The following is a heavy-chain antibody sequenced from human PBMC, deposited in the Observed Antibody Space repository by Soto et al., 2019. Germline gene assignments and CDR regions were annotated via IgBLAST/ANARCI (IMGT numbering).Heavy chain of an antibody. CDR3: ARLGGIVDTGTWIQ. J-gene: IGHJ4*02. V-gene: IGHV5-51*01. Sequence: PGESLKISCNASGYRLSTYWIGWVRQRPGKGPEWMAIIYPGDSDTRENPSFQGQVTISADKSSNTVHLQWRSLKASDTAIYYCARLGGIVDTGTWIQWGQGTPVTVSS. D-gene: IGHD1-26*01. CDR1: GYRLSTYW. CDR2: IYPGDSDT.